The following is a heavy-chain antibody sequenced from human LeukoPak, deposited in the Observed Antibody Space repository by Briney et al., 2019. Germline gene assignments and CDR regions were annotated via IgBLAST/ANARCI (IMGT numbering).Heavy chain of an antibody. J-gene: IGHJ3*02. D-gene: IGHD6-19*01. V-gene: IGHV3-53*01. CDR2: IYSGGDT. CDR1: GFTVSSNY. CDR3: AKEGAASSGWYGDAFDI. Sequence: GGSLRLSCAASGFTVSSNYMNWVRQAPGKGPEWVSVIYSGGDTYYADAVKGRFTISRDNSKNTLYLQMNSLRAEDTAVYYCAKEGAASSGWYGDAFDIWGQGTMVTVSS.